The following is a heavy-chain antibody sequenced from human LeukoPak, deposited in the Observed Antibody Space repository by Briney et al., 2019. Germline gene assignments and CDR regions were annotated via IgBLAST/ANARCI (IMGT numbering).Heavy chain of an antibody. CDR3: AKDLKWLTMIVVAMGFDY. V-gene: IGHV3-23*01. Sequence: PGGSLRLSCAASGCTFSSYAMSWVRKAPGKGLEWVSVISGTGDSTYYADSVKGRFTISRDNSKNTLYLQMNSLRVDDTAVYYCAKDLKWLTMIVVAMGFDYWGQGTLVTVSS. J-gene: IGHJ4*02. CDR2: ISGTGDST. CDR1: GCTFSSYA. D-gene: IGHD3-22*01.